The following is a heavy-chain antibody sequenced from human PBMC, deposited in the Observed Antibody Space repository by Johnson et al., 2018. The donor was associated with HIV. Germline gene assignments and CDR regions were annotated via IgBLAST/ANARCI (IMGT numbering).Heavy chain of an antibody. Sequence: VLLVESGGGLVQPGGSLRLSCAASGFTFSSYWMSWVRQAPGKGLEWVANIKQDGSEKYYADSVKGRFTISRANSKNTLFLQINSLRAEDTAVYYCAFIEYSSLDAFDIWGQGTMVTVSS. V-gene: IGHV3-7*01. CDR3: AFIEYSSLDAFDI. D-gene: IGHD6-6*01. CDR2: IKQDGSEK. J-gene: IGHJ3*02. CDR1: GFTFSSYW.